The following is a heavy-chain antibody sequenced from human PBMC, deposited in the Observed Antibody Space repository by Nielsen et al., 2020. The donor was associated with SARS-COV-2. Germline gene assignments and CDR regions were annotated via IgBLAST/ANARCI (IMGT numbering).Heavy chain of an antibody. CDR3: TGPGR. CDR2: IRSKAYGGTT. J-gene: IGHJ4*02. V-gene: IGHV3-49*02. Sequence: WIRQPPGKGLEWVGFIRSKAYGGTTEYAASVKGRFTISRDDSKSIAYLQMNSLKTEDTAVYYCTGPGRWGQGTLVTVSS.